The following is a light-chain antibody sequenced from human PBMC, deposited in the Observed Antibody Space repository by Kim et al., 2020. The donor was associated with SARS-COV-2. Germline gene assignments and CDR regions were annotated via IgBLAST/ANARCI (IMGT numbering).Light chain of an antibody. CDR2: AVS. V-gene: IGLV2-14*03. CDR3: SSYTRSSTNYV. CDR1: SSDVGSYDY. J-gene: IGLJ1*01. Sequence: QSVTCSCTGTSSDVGSYDYVSWYQQHPGKAPKLMIYAVSNRPSGVSNRFSGSKSANTASLTISGLQAEDEADYYCSSYTRSSTNYVFGTGTKVTVL.